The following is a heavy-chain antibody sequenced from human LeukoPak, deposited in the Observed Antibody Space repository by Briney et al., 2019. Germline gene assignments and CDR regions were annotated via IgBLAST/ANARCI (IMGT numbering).Heavy chain of an antibody. CDR3: ASKYDILTGFDY. D-gene: IGHD3-9*01. J-gene: IGHJ4*02. CDR1: GFTFSDYY. Sequence: GGSLRLSCAASGFTFSDYYMSWIRQAPGKGLEWVSYISSSGSSIYYADSVKGRFTISRDNAKNSLYLQMNSLRAEDTAVCYCASKYDILTGFDYWGQGTLVTVSS. CDR2: ISSSGSSI. V-gene: IGHV3-11*01.